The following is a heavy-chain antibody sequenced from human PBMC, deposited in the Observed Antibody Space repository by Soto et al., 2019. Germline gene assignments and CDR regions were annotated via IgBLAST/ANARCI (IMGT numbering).Heavy chain of an antibody. V-gene: IGHV1-2*04. CDR1: GYTFTGYY. CDR3: ARDARGDEAPMDY. D-gene: IGHD3-10*01. Sequence: QVQLVQSGAEVKKPGASVKVSCKASGYTFTGYYMHWVRQAPGQGLEWMGWINPNSGGTNYAQKFKGWVTMTRDTSISTANMELSMLRSDDTAVYYCARDARGDEAPMDYWGQGTLVTVSS. J-gene: IGHJ4*02. CDR2: INPNSGGT.